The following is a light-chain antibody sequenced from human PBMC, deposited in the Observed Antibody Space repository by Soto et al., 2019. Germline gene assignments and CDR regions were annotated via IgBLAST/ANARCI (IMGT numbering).Light chain of an antibody. CDR2: DVS. J-gene: IGLJ2*01. CDR1: SSEVVRYNY. V-gene: IGLV2-14*01. Sequence: QSALTQPASVSGSPGQSITISCTGTSSEVVRYNYVSWYQQHPGKAPKLMIYDVSNRPSGVSNRFSGSKSGNTASLTISGLQAEDEADYYCSSYTSSSTLLFGGGTKVTVL. CDR3: SSYTSSSTLL.